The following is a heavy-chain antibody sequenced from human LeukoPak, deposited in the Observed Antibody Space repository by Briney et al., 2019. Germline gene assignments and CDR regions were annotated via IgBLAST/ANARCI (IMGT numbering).Heavy chain of an antibody. CDR2: ISASGGST. Sequence: GGSLRLSCAASGFAFSSFAMSWVRQAPGKGLEWVSGISASGGSTYYADSVKGRFTISRDNSKNTLYLQMNSLRAEDTAVYYCARDNWVQLERRYFSRNYYYGMDVWGQGTTVTVSS. CDR1: GFAFSSFA. V-gene: IGHV3-23*01. CDR3: ARDNWVQLERRYFSRNYYYGMDV. J-gene: IGHJ6*02. D-gene: IGHD1-1*01.